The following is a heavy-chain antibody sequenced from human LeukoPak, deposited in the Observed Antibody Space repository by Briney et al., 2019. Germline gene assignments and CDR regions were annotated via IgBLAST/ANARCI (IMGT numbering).Heavy chain of an antibody. Sequence: GGSLSLSCTASGFPFSSYGMRWGRQPPGGGLEWVAVIWYDGSNKYYAHSVKGRFTISRDNYKNTLYLQMNSLRAEDTAVYYCAKDGVITFGGVIDYWGQGTLVTVSS. D-gene: IGHD3-16*01. CDR2: IWYDGSNK. CDR3: AKDGVITFGGVIDY. V-gene: IGHV3-33*06. J-gene: IGHJ4*02. CDR1: GFPFSSYG.